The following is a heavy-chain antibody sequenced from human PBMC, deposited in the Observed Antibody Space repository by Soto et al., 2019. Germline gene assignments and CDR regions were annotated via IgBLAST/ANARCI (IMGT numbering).Heavy chain of an antibody. V-gene: IGHV3-33*01. CDR2: IWYDGSNK. D-gene: IGHD5-12*01. CDR1: GFTFSSYG. CDR3: ARGGQMATIRTFDY. J-gene: IGHJ4*02. Sequence: GSLRLSCAASGFTFSSYGMHWVRQAPGKGLEWVAVIWYDGSNKYYADSVKGRFTISRDNSKNTLYLQMNSLRAEDTAVYYCARGGQMATIRTFDYWGQGTLVTVSS.